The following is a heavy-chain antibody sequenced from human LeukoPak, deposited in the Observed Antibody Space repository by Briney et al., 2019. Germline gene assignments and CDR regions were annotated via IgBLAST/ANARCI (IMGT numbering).Heavy chain of an antibody. V-gene: IGHV3-21*01. CDR1: GFAFHRYS. Sequence: NPGGSLRLPCAASGFAFHRYSMNWVRQAPGKGLEWVSYISSSSSYRSYADSVKGRFTIYRDNAKNSLYLQMNSLRAEDTAVYYCARKGPTDVWGRLGYWGEGTLLTFSS. CDR3: ARKGPTDVWGRLGY. J-gene: IGHJ4*02. D-gene: IGHD3-3*01. CDR2: ISSSSSYR.